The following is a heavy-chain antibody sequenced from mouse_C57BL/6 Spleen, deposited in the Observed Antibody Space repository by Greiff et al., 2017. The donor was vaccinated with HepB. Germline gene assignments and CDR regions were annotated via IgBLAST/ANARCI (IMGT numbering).Heavy chain of an antibody. V-gene: IGHV1-15*01. CDR2: IDPETGGT. J-gene: IGHJ3*01. CDR3: TNDYDVSFAY. D-gene: IGHD2-4*01. Sequence: QVQLQQSGAELVRPGASVTLSCKASGYTFTDYEMHWVKQTPVHGLEWIGAIDPETGGTAYNQKFKGKAILTADKSSSTAYMELRSLTSEDSAVYYCTNDYDVSFAYWGQGTLVTVSA. CDR1: GYTFTDYE.